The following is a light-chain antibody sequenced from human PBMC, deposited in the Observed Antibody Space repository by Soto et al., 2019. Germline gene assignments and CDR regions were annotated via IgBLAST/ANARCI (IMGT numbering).Light chain of an antibody. V-gene: IGKV3-20*01. CDR2: GTS. CDR3: QQYVTTPRT. J-gene: IGKJ1*01. CDR1: QTVAYTS. Sequence: EIVLTQSPGILSLSPGARATLSCRASQTVAYTSLAWYQQRPGQAPRLLIYGTSTRATGTPDRFIGSGSGTAVTLTISRLEPEDFAVYYCQQYVTTPRTFGQGTKVE.